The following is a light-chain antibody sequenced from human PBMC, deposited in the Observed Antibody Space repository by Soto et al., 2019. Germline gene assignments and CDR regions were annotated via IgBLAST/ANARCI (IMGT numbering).Light chain of an antibody. Sequence: DIEMTESPSNLSAYVGGRITSTCRASQSISGWVAWYQQKPGKANKLLIYGASSLASGVPSRFSGSGSGTEFTLTINRLQPDDFATYYCQQYSTYPWTFGQGTKVDIK. V-gene: IGKV1-5*01. CDR1: QSISGW. J-gene: IGKJ1*01. CDR2: GAS. CDR3: QQYSTYPWT.